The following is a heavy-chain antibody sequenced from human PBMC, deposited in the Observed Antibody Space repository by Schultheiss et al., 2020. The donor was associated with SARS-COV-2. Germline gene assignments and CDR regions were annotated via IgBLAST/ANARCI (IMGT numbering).Heavy chain of an antibody. CDR2: INHSGST. CDR3: ARQFWGFGDPLDY. V-gene: IGHV4-34*01. CDR1: GGSFSGYY. D-gene: IGHD3-10*01. Sequence: SQTLSLTCAVYGGSFSGYYWSWIRQPPGKGLEWIGEINHSGSTNYNPSLKSRVTISVDTSKNQFSLKLSSVTAADTAVYYCARQFWGFGDPLDYWGQGTRVTVSS. J-gene: IGHJ4*02.